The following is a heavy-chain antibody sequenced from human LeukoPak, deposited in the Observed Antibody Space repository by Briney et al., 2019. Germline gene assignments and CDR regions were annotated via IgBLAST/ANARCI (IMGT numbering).Heavy chain of an antibody. CDR3: TTDLGGYFTGGSCYTGLYNCFDP. D-gene: IGHD2-15*01. CDR2: IRSKAYSRTP. Sequence: GGSLRLSCVASGFTFTNAWMSWVRQAPGKGLEWVARIRSKAYSRTPEYAAPVQGRFTISRDDSRATLYLQMNSLKTEDTAVYYCTTDLGGYFTGGSCYTGLYNCFDPWGQGTLVTVSS. J-gene: IGHJ5*02. CDR1: GFTFTNAW. V-gene: IGHV3-15*01.